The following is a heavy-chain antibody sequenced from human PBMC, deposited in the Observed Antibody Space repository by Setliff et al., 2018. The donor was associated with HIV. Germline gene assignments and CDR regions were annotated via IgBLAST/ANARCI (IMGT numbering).Heavy chain of an antibody. CDR1: GGSISSRGDY. CDR2: IYYTGST. V-gene: IGHV4-31*03. J-gene: IGHJ6*03. Sequence: SETLSLTCTVSGGSISSRGDYWSWVRQHPGKGLEWIGNIYYTGSTYSNPSLQSRVRISVDTSKNQFSLRLNSVTAADTAVYYCARDSANGKTANLNYLDVWGKGTTVTVSS. CDR3: ARDSANGKTANLNYLDV. D-gene: IGHD2-8*01.